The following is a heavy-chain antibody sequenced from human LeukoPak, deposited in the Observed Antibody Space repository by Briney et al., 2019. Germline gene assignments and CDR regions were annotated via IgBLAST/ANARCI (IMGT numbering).Heavy chain of an antibody. D-gene: IGHD6-19*01. CDR3: AAIAVADYYFDY. CDR2: ISGSGGST. CDR1: GFTFSSYA. Sequence: GGSLRLSCATSGFTFSSYAMSWVRQAPGKGLEWVSAISGSGGSTYYADSVKGRFTISRDNSKNTLYLQMNSLRAEDTAVYYCAAIAVADYYFDYWGQGTLVTVSS. J-gene: IGHJ4*02. V-gene: IGHV3-23*01.